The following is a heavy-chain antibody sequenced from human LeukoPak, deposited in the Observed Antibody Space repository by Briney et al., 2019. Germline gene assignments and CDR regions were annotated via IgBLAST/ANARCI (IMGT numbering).Heavy chain of an antibody. CDR2: IKSKTDGGTT. V-gene: IGHV3-15*07. D-gene: IGHD6-19*01. CDR1: GFTFSNAW. J-gene: IGHJ6*02. CDR3: TTRSSSGWYYYYGMDV. Sequence: GGSLRLSCAASGFTFSNAWMNWVRQAPGKGLEWVGRIKSKTDGGTTDYAAPVKGRFTISRDDSKNTLYLQMNSLKTEDTAVYYCTTRSSSGWYYYYGMDVRGQGTTVTVSS.